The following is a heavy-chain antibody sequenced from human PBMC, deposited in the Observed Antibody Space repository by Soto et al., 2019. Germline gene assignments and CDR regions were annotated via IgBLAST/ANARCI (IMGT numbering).Heavy chain of an antibody. V-gene: IGHV3-30*18. J-gene: IGHJ4*02. CDR3: AKGAEMATITSDYFDN. CDR2: ISDDGSNK. D-gene: IGHD5-12*01. Sequence: QVQLVASGGGVVQPGRSLRVSCAASRFNFSSYGMHWVRQAPGKGLEWVAVISDDGSNKYYADSVKGRFTISRDNSKNTLYLQMHSLRAEDTAVYYCAKGAEMATITSDYFDNWGQGTLVTVSS. CDR1: RFNFSSYG.